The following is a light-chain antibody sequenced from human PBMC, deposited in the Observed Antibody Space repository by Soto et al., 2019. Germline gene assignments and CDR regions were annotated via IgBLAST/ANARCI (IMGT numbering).Light chain of an antibody. Sequence: EIVLTQSPGTLSLSPVERATLSCRASQIFTSSYLAWYQQKPGQAPRLLIYAASSRATGIPDRFSGSGSGTDFTLTISRLEPEDFAVYYCHQSGTSPRTFGQGTKVDIK. J-gene: IGKJ1*01. CDR1: QIFTSSY. CDR2: AAS. V-gene: IGKV3-20*01. CDR3: HQSGTSPRT.